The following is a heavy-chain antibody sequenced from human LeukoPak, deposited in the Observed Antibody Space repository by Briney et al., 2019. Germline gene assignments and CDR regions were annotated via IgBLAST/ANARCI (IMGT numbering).Heavy chain of an antibody. V-gene: IGHV3-33*01. J-gene: IGHJ4*02. D-gene: IGHD3-22*01. Sequence: GGSLRLSCAASGFTFSSYGMHWVRQAPGKGLEWVAVIWYDGSNKYYADSVKGRFTISRDNSKNTLYLQMNSLRAEDTAVYYCARSKYYYDRSALGDWGQGTLVTVSS. CDR1: GFTFSSYG. CDR2: IWYDGSNK. CDR3: ARSKYYYDRSALGD.